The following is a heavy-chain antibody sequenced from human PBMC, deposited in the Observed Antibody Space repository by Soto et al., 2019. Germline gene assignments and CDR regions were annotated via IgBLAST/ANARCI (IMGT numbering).Heavy chain of an antibody. CDR1: GDSISTTSHY. CDR2: VYYSGTT. D-gene: IGHD2-15*01. J-gene: IGHJ6*02. Sequence: PSETLSLTCTVSGDSISTTSHYWGWIRQPPGKGLEWIGSVYYSGTTYYNSSLKSRVTISVDTSKNQFSLKLTSATAADTAVYYCARLYCSGGSCYYYFHGMDVWGQGTMVTVSS. V-gene: IGHV4-39*01. CDR3: ARLYCSGGSCYYYFHGMDV.